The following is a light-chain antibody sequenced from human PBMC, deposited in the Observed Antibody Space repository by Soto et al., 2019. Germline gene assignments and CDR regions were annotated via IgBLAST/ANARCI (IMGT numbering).Light chain of an antibody. J-gene: IGKJ1*01. CDR2: DTS. CDR3: QEYDDYWT. Sequence: DIPMTQSPSTLSESVGDRAIITCRASQRLSSWLAWYQHKPGQAPKLLIFDTSKLESGVPSRFSGSGSGTEFTLTISSLQPDDFATYDCQEYDDYWTFGPGTKVEIK. CDR1: QRLSSW. V-gene: IGKV1-5*01.